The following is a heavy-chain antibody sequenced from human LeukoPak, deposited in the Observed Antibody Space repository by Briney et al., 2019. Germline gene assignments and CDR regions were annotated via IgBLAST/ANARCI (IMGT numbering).Heavy chain of an antibody. V-gene: IGHV4-39*01. CDR2: IYYSGST. D-gene: IGHD6-19*01. Sequence: PAETLSLTCTVSGGSIISSSYYWGWIRQPPGKGLEWIGSIYYSGSTYYNPSLKSRVTISVDTSKNQFSLKLSSVTAADTAVYYCARKGAVAGTRWFDPWGQGTLVTVSS. CDR1: GGSIISSSYY. CDR3: ARKGAVAGTRWFDP. J-gene: IGHJ5*02.